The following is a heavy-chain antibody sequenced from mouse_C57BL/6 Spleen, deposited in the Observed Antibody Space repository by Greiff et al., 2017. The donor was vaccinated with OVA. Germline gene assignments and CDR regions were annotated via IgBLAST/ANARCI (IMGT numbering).Heavy chain of an antibody. D-gene: IGHD1-3*01. CDR1: GYTFTSYW. CDR3: ARGGSDFDY. CDR2: IDPSYSYT. J-gene: IGHJ2*01. Sequence: QVQLQQPGAELVMPGASVKLSCKASGYTFTSYWMHWVKQRPGQGLEWIGEIDPSYSYTNYNQKFKGKSTLTVDKSSSTAYMQLSSLTSEDSAVYYCARGGSDFDYWGQGTTLTVSS. V-gene: IGHV1-69*01.